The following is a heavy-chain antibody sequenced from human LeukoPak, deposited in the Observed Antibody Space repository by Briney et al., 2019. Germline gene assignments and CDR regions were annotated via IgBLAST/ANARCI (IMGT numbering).Heavy chain of an antibody. CDR1: GFTFSSYW. J-gene: IGHJ4*02. CDR3: ARSRAVAGGALSY. Sequence: PGRSLRLSCAASGFTFSSYWMHWVRQAPGKGLVWVSRINSDGSSTSYADSVKGRFTISRDNAKNTLYLQMNSLRAEDTAVYYCARSRAVAGGALSYWGQGTRVTVSS. D-gene: IGHD6-19*01. V-gene: IGHV3-74*01. CDR2: INSDGSST.